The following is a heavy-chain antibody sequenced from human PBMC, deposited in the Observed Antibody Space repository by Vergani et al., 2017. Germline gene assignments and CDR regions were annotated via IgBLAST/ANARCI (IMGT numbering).Heavy chain of an antibody. CDR3: AHRPKGYSGYDLHYFDY. J-gene: IGHJ4*02. CDR1: GFSLSTSGVG. D-gene: IGHD5-12*01. CDR2: IYWNDDK. V-gene: IGHV2-5*01. Sequence: QITLKESGPTLVKPTQTLTLTCTFSGFSLSTSGVGVGWIRQPPGKALEWLALIYWNDDKRYSPSLKSRLTITKDTSKNQVVLTMTNMEPVDTATYYCAHRPKGYSGYDLHYFDYWGQGTLVTVSS.